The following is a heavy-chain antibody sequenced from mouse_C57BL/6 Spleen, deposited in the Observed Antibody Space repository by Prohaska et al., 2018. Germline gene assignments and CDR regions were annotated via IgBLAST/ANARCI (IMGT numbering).Heavy chain of an antibody. D-gene: IGHD1-1*01. CDR2: IDPETGGT. CDR1: GYTFTDYE. J-gene: IGHJ2*01. Sequence: GAELVRPGASVTLSCKASGYTFTDYEMHWVKQTPVHGLEWIGAIDPETGGTAYNQKFKGKAILTADKSSSTAYMELRSLTSEDSAVYYCTRNYYGSSPFDYWGQGTTLTVSS. CDR3: TRNYYGSSPFDY. V-gene: IGHV1-15*01.